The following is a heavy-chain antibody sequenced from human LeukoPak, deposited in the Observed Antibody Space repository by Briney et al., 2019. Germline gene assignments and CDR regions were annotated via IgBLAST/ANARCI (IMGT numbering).Heavy chain of an antibody. CDR2: ISGSGGST. V-gene: IGHV3-23*01. CDR3: ANSAPRILEDYYYYMDV. CDR1: GFTFSSYA. D-gene: IGHD1-1*01. J-gene: IGHJ6*03. Sequence: PGGSLRLSCAASGFTFSSYAMSWVRQAPGKGLEWVSAISGSGGSTYYADSVKGRFTISRDNSKNTLYLQMNSLRAEDTAVYYCANSAPRILEDYYYYMDVWGKGTTVTVSS.